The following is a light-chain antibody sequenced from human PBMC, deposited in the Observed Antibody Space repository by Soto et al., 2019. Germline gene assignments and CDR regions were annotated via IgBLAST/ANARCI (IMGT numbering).Light chain of an antibody. Sequence: SVLTQSPGSLSLSPGDRATLSCRASQSFYSDYVDWYQKKPGQAPKILIYETSTRATGIPDRFSGSGSGTDFTLPSSRLEPDDFAVYSCKQYVSPAPWTFGQGTKVDMK. CDR3: KQYVSPAPWT. V-gene: IGKV3-20*01. J-gene: IGKJ1*01. CDR1: QSFYSDY. CDR2: ETS.